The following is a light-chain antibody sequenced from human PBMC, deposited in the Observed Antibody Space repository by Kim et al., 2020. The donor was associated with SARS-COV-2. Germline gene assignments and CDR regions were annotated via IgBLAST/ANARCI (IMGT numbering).Light chain of an antibody. V-gene: IGLV3-1*01. CDR1: RLEYKY. CDR2: HDT. CDR3: QAWDSSSRV. J-gene: IGLJ3*02. Sequence: TAGQPHSIPGSGARLEYKYTYLYPQKPGQSPLLVIYHDTKRPSGPPERFSGSISGNTATLTISGTQPMDEADYYCQAWDSSSRVFGGGTQLTVL.